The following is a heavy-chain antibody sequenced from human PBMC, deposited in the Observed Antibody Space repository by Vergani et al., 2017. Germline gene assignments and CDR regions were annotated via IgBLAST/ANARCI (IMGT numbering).Heavy chain of an antibody. V-gene: IGHV3-23*01. J-gene: IGHJ3*02. Sequence: EVQLLESGGGLVQPGGSLRLSCAASGFTFSSYAMSWVRQAPGKGLEWVSAISGSGGSTYYADSVKGRFTISRDNSKNTLYLQMNSLRAEDTAVYYCAKDLGTVLRYFDGRWDAFDIWGQGTMVTVSS. D-gene: IGHD3-9*01. CDR3: AKDLGTVLRYFDGRWDAFDI. CDR2: ISGSGGST. CDR1: GFTFSSYA.